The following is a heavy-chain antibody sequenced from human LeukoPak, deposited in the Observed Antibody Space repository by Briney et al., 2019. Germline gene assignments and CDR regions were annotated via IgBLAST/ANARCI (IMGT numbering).Heavy chain of an antibody. CDR3: ARSGYSGSWYIFAGFDP. Sequence: SVKVSCKASGGTFSSYAISWVRQAPGQGLEWMGGIIPIFGTANYAQKFQGRVTITADESTSTAYMELSSLRSEDTAVYYCARSGYSGSWYIFAGFDPWGQGTLVTVSS. V-gene: IGHV1-69*13. J-gene: IGHJ5*02. CDR1: GGTFSSYA. D-gene: IGHD6-13*01. CDR2: IIPIFGTA.